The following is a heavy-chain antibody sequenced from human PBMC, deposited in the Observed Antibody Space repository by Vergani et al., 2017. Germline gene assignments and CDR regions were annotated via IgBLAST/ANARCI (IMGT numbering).Heavy chain of an antibody. CDR1: GFALNRHA. V-gene: IGHV1-2*02. CDR2: VNPNSGRT. CDR3: ATEGLIQVRGHYYYYMDV. Sequence: QVQLVESGGGVVQPGTSLRLSCVVSGFALNRHAMYWVRQAPGQGLEWMGRVNPNSGRTNYAQNFQGRVTLTRDTSISTTYMELSRLRSDDTAVYYCATEGLIQVRGHYYYYMDVWGKGTTVTVSS. J-gene: IGHJ6*03. D-gene: IGHD5-18*01.